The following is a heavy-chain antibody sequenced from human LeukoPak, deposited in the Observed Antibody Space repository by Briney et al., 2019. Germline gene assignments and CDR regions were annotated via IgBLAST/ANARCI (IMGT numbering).Heavy chain of an antibody. V-gene: IGHV3-53*01. CDR1: GFTVSSNY. CDR2: IYSGGST. Sequence: GGSLRLSCAASGFTVSSNYMSWVRQAPGKGLEWVSVIYSGGSTYYADSVKGRFTISRDNSKNTLCLQMNSLRAEDTAVYYCARDRTVAGTWWFDPWGQGTLVTVSS. J-gene: IGHJ5*02. CDR3: ARDRTVAGTWWFDP. D-gene: IGHD6-19*01.